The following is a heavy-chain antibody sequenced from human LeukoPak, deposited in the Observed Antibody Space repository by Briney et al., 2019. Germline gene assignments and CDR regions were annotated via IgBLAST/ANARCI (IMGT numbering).Heavy chain of an antibody. CDR3: ARGIHSGSSGPYYFDY. J-gene: IGHJ4*02. D-gene: IGHD1-26*01. Sequence: GASVKVSCKASGYTFTNYGISWVRQAPGQGLEWMGWISAYNGHTNYAQKLQGRVTMTTDTSTTTGYMELRSLRSDDTAVYYRARGIHSGSSGPYYFDYWGQGTLVTVSS. CDR1: GYTFTNYG. CDR2: ISAYNGHT. V-gene: IGHV1-18*01.